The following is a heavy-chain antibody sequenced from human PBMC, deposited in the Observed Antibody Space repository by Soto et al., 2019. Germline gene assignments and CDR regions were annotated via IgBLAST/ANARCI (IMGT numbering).Heavy chain of an antibody. CDR3: AKDGGGLPSVAARPLGASDF. D-gene: IGHD2-15*01. Sequence: EVQLLQSGGGLIQPGGSLRLSCAVYGVTFSDYVMTWVRQAPGKGLEWVSAVSSSGDTTYYADSVKGRFTISRDNSKSTLYLEMNRLRVEGTAVYYCAKDGGGLPSVAARPLGASDFWGQGTLVTVSS. J-gene: IGHJ4*02. CDR2: VSSSGDTT. CDR1: GVTFSDYV. V-gene: IGHV3-23*01.